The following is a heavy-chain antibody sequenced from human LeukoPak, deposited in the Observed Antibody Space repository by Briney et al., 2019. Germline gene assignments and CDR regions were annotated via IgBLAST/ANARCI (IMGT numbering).Heavy chain of an antibody. CDR2: ISDDGSNT. J-gene: IGHJ2*01. CDR3: AKDADTATIIYWYFDL. CDR1: GFTLSNFG. Sequence: GSLRLSCTASGFTLSNFGMHWVRQAPGKGLEWVAVISDDGSNTFYADSVKGRFTISRDNSKNTLYLQLNSLRPEDTAVYYCAKDADTATIIYWYFDLWGRGTLVTVSS. V-gene: IGHV3-30*18. D-gene: IGHD5-18*01.